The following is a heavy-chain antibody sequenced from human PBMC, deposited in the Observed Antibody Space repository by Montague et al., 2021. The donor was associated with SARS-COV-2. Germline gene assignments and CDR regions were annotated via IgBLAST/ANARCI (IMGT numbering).Heavy chain of an antibody. Sequence: SETLSLTCAVSGVSITSTNWWCLVRQPPGKGLEWIGEISYDGIATYNPSLKSRATISMDRSRNLFSLKLSSVTAADTAIYYCAGKVLTVPADYWGQGTLVTVS. CDR3: AGKVLTVPADY. J-gene: IGHJ4*02. D-gene: IGHD4-11*01. V-gene: IGHV4-4*02. CDR2: ISYDGIA. CDR1: GVSITSTNW.